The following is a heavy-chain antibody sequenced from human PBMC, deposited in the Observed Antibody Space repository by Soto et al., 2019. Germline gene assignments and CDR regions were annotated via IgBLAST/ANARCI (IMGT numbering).Heavy chain of an antibody. CDR1: GFTFSSYS. Sequence: GGSLRLSCAASGFTFSSYSMNWVRQAPGKGLEWVSSISSSSSYIYYADSVKGRFTISRDNAKNSLYLQMNSLRAEDTALYYCARDHGIVVVPAAIGRTEYYYYMDVWGKGTTVTVSS. CDR2: ISSSSSYI. V-gene: IGHV3-21*01. J-gene: IGHJ6*03. D-gene: IGHD2-2*01. CDR3: ARDHGIVVVPAAIGRTEYYYYMDV.